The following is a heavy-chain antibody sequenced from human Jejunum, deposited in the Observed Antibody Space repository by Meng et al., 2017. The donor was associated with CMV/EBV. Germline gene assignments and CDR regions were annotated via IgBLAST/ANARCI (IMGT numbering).Heavy chain of an antibody. Sequence: CAASGFSFSSYAMNWVRQAPGKGLEWVASISSSGSYIYHADSLKGRVTISRDDAASSLYLQINNLRAEDTAVYYCARASYHYRAEFWGQERWSPSPQ. CDR1: GFSFSSYA. CDR3: ARASYHYRAEF. CDR2: ISSSGSYI. D-gene: IGHD3-22*01. V-gene: IGHV3-21*01. J-gene: IGHJ4*01.